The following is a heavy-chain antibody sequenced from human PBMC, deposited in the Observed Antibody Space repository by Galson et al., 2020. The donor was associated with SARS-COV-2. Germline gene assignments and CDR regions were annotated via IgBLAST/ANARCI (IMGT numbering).Heavy chain of an antibody. CDR1: GGSINISSYY. CDR2: IYYSGST. V-gene: IGHV4-39*07. CDR3: AREKSGSGSSY. J-gene: IGHJ4*02. Sequence: SETLSLTCTVSGGSINISSYYWGWIRQPPGKGLEWIGNIYYSGSTNYNPSLKSRLTISLDTSKNQISLKLSSVTAADTAVYYCAREKSGSGSSYWGQGTLVTVSS. D-gene: IGHD3-10*01.